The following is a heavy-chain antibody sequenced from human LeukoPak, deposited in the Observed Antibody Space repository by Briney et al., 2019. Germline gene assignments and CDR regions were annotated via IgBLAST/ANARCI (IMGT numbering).Heavy chain of an antibody. J-gene: IGHJ4*02. D-gene: IGHD5-18*01. Sequence: GGSLRLSCAASGFTFSNYWMHWVRQAPGKGLVWVSRISSDGSSTYYADSVKGRFIISTDNSKNTLYLQMNSLRAEDTAVYYCASGFSYGKVDYWGQGTLVTVST. V-gene: IGHV3-74*01. CDR3: ASGFSYGKVDY. CDR2: ISSDGSST. CDR1: GFTFSNYW.